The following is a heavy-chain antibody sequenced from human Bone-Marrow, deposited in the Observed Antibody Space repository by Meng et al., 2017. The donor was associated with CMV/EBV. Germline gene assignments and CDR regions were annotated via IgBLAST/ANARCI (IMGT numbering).Heavy chain of an antibody. CDR1: GGTFSSYA. Sequence: SEKVSCKASGGTFSSYAISWVRQAPGQGLEWMGGIIPIFGTANYAQKFQGRVTITTDESTSTAYMELSSLRSEDTAVYYCARGGSEVVPAAIGYYGMDVWGQGTTVTVSS. CDR2: IIPIFGTA. J-gene: IGHJ6*02. D-gene: IGHD2-2*02. V-gene: IGHV1-69*05. CDR3: ARGGSEVVPAAIGYYGMDV.